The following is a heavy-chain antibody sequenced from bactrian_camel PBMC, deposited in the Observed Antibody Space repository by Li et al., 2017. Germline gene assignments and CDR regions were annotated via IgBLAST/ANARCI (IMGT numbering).Heavy chain of an antibody. Sequence: HVQLVESGGGSVQAGGSLRLTCKASGDAVNSLCMAWYRQAHENECNVVSTITSDGSTYYALFVEGRFTISRDNAKNAVYLQMNNLKPEDTAVYYCAAEVGRACRPGGQGTQVTVS. CDR1: GDAVNSLC. J-gene: IGHJ4*01. CDR2: ITSDGST. V-gene: IGHV3S53*01. D-gene: IGHD3*01. CDR3: AAEVGRACRP.